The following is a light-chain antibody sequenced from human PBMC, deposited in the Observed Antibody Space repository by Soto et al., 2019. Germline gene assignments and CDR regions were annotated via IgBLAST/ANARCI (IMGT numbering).Light chain of an antibody. Sequence: DIQMTQSPSSLSASVGDRVTITCRASQGISNYLAWYQQKPGKVPKLLIYATSTLQPGVPSRFSGSGSGTDFTLSISSLQPEDVATYYCQKYNSAPWTFGQGTKVEIK. CDR3: QKYNSAPWT. CDR1: QGISNY. J-gene: IGKJ1*01. V-gene: IGKV1-27*01. CDR2: ATS.